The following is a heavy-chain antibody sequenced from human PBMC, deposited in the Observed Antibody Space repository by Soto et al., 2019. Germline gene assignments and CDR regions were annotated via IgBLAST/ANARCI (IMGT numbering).Heavy chain of an antibody. CDR3: ARDLGYYDSSGYYSNWFDP. CDR1: GYTFTGYY. J-gene: IGHJ5*02. CDR2: INPNSGGT. V-gene: IGHV1-2*04. Sequence: ASVKVSCKASGYTFTGYYMHWVRQAPGQGLEWMGWINPNSGGTNYAQKFQGWVTMTRDTSISTAYMELSRLRSDDTAVYYCARDLGYYDSSGYYSNWFDPWGQGTLVTAPQ. D-gene: IGHD3-22*01.